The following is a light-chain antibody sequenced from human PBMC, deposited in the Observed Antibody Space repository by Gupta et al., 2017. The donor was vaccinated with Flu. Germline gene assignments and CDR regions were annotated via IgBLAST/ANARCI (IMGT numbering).Light chain of an antibody. Sequence: EIVMTQSPATLSVSPGQRATLSCRASQRIGNNLAWYQQKPGQAPRLLIFGASTRAIGIAGRFSGSGFGTEFTLTIDSLQSEDFVVYYCHHYNDCPVAFGRGTKVEI. CDR2: GAS. V-gene: IGKV3-15*01. CDR3: HHYNDCPVA. CDR1: QRIGNN. J-gene: IGKJ1*01.